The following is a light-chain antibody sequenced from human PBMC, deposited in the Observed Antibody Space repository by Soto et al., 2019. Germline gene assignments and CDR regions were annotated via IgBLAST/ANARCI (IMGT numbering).Light chain of an antibody. CDR3: QQYGSSPQT. CDR1: QSVSSSY. J-gene: IGKJ5*01. Sequence: EIVLTQSPGTLSLSPVERATLSCRASQSVSSSYLAWYQQKPGQAPRLLIYGASSRATGIPDRFSGSGSGTDFTLTISRLEPEAFAVYYCQQYGSSPQTFGQGTRLEIK. CDR2: GAS. V-gene: IGKV3-20*01.